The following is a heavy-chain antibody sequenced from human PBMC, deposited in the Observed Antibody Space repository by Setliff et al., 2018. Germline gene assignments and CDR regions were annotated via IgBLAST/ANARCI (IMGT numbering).Heavy chain of an antibody. V-gene: IGHV4-61*02. CDR1: GGSITSGSYY. CDR3: ARDNTIVGATDY. CDR2: LHTSGTT. J-gene: IGHJ4*02. D-gene: IGHD1-26*01. Sequence: SETLSLTCAVSGGSITSGSYYWSWIRQPAGEGLEWIGRLHTSGTTDYNPSLKGRVTISADTSTNHFSLKLTSVTAADTAVNYCARDNTIVGATDYWGQGALVTVSS.